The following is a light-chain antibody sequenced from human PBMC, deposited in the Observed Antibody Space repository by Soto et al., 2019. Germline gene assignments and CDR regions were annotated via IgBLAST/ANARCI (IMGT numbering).Light chain of an antibody. CDR3: QRYDSLRT. J-gene: IGKJ1*01. CDR1: QSVRSNF. Sequence: IVVTKSPCTLSLSPGERATLSCRASQSVRSNFLAWYQQKPGQAPRLLIYGASNRATGIPDRFSGSGSGTDFTLTITRLEPEDFAMYYCQRYDSLRTFGQGTNVDIK. V-gene: IGKV3-20*01. CDR2: GAS.